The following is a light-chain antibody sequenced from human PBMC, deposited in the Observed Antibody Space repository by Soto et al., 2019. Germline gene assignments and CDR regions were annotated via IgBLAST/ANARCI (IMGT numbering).Light chain of an antibody. J-gene: IGLJ2*01. CDR3: SSYASGSSVV. CDR1: SSDVGGYNY. V-gene: IGLV2-14*01. Sequence: QSALTQPASVSGSPGQSITISCTGTSSDVGGYNYVSWYQQQLGKAPKLMIYDVSNRPSGVSNRFSGSKSGYTASLTISGLQAEDEADYYCSSYASGSSVVFGGGTKVTVL. CDR2: DVS.